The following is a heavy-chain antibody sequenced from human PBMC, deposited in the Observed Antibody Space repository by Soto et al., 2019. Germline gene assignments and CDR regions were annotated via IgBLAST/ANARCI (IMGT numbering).Heavy chain of an antibody. D-gene: IGHD3-16*01. Sequence: QXQLVQSGDEVKKPGASVKVSCKASGYIXVXYGIAWVRQAPGQGLEWMGWISPYTGNTHSATKVQGRLTMTTDTSTSTAYMDLGSLTSDDTAVYYCVMVDNYVTPTPQDVWGQGTTVTVSS. CDR3: VMVDNYVTPTPQDV. J-gene: IGHJ6*02. V-gene: IGHV1-18*01. CDR1: GYIXVXYG. CDR2: ISPYTGNT.